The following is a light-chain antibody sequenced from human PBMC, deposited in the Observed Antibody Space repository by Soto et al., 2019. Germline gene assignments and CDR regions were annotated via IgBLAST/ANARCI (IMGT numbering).Light chain of an antibody. CDR3: QSYDSTLSVFV. V-gene: IGLV1-40*01. J-gene: IGLJ1*01. CDR1: SSNIGAGYD. Sequence: QSVLTQPPSVSGAPGQRVTISCTGSSSNIGAGYDVHWYQQLPGTAPKLLIYGNSNRPSGVPDRFSGSKSGTSASLAITGLQAEDEADYYSQSYDSTLSVFVSGPVTK. CDR2: GNS.